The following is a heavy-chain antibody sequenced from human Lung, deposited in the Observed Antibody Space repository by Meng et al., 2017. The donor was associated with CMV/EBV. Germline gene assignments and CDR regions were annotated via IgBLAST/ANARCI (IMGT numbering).Heavy chain of an antibody. CDR2: IPHRGSS. CDR1: GDSITNHNW. Sequence: QAQLRESGPALVKPSETLSLTCAVSGDSITNHNWCAWVRQPPGKGLEWIGEIPHRGSSAYNPSLKSRASMSIDKSKNQFSLKLTSVTAADTAVYHCLRRSGGSVWGQGTLVTVSS. D-gene: IGHD3-10*01. V-gene: IGHV4-4*02. J-gene: IGHJ1*01. CDR3: LRRSGGSV.